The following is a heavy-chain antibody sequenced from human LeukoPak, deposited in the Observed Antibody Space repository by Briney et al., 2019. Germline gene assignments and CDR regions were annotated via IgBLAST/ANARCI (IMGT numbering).Heavy chain of an antibody. Sequence: GGSLRLTCAASGFTFSSYAMSWVRQAPGKGLEWVSAISGSGGSTYYADSVKGRFTISRDNSKNTLYLQMNSLRAEDTAVYYCAKLGYSSGWFDYWGQGTLVTVSS. J-gene: IGHJ5*01. D-gene: IGHD6-19*01. CDR1: GFTFSSYA. V-gene: IGHV3-23*01. CDR2: ISGSGGST. CDR3: AKLGYSSGWFDY.